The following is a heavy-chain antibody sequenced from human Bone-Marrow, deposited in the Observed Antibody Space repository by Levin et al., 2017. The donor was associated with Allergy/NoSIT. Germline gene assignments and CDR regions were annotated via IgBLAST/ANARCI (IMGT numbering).Heavy chain of an antibody. Sequence: ASVKVSCKASGYTFTSYYMHWVRQAPGQGLEWMGIINPSGGSTSYAQKFQGRVTMTRDTSTSTVYMELSSLRSEDTAVYYCARGLRDFWSGYYSPLYYYDGMDGWGQGTTVTVSS. CDR3: ARGLRDFWSGYYSPLYYYDGMDG. J-gene: IGHJ6*02. D-gene: IGHD3-3*01. CDR2: INPSGGST. CDR1: GYTFTSYY. V-gene: IGHV1-46*01.